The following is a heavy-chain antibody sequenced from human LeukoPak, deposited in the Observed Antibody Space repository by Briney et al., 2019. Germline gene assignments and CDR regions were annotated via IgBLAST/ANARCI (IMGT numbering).Heavy chain of an antibody. D-gene: IGHD2-15*01. CDR3: AKDSPVATR. J-gene: IGHJ4*02. CDR1: GGSISSSSYY. Sequence: PSETLSLTCTVSGGSISSSSYYWGWIRQPPGKGLEWIGSIYYSGSTYYNPSLKSRVTISVDTSKNQFSLKLSSVTAADTAVYYCAKDSPVATRWGQGTLVTVSS. CDR2: IYYSGST. V-gene: IGHV4-39*07.